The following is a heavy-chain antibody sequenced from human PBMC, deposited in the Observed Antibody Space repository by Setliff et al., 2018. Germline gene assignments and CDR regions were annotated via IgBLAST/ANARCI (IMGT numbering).Heavy chain of an antibody. Sequence: SETLSLTCAVSGGSFSNHYWTWIRQTPGKGLEWIGEINHTGSTYYNPSLKSRVTKSVDTSKSQFFLKLSSVTAADTALYYCARSISLDAFDIWGQGTMVTVSS. V-gene: IGHV4-34*01. CDR3: ARSISLDAFDI. CDR1: GGSFSNHY. J-gene: IGHJ3*02. CDR2: INHTGST.